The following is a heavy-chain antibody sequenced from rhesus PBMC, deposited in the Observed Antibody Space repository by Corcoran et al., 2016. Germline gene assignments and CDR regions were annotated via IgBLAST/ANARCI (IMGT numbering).Heavy chain of an antibody. CDR2: INSGGGST. Sequence: ELRLLASGGGLAKPGGSLRLSFSAPVFHFMTYWMNGARQTPGKGLEWISAINSGGGSTYYADSVRGRFTISRDNSKNTISLQMNSLRTEDTAVYYCSGGVDGHWGQGVLVTVSS. D-gene: IGHD3-34*01. CDR3: SGGVDGH. V-gene: IGHV3S42*01. J-gene: IGHJ4*01. CDR1: VFHFMTYW.